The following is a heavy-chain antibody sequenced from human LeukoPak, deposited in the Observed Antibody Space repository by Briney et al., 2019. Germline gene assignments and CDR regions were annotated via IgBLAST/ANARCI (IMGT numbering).Heavy chain of an antibody. CDR2: FDPEDGET. V-gene: IGHV1-24*01. CDR1: GYTLTELS. CDR3: ATDLLYYDSSGYYALHH. J-gene: IGHJ5*02. D-gene: IGHD3-22*01. Sequence: ASVKVSCKVSGYTLTELSMHWVRQAPGKGLEWMGGFDPEDGETIYAQKFQGRVTMTEDTSTDTAYMELSSLRSEDTAVYYCATDLLYYDSSGYYALHHWGQGTLVTVSS.